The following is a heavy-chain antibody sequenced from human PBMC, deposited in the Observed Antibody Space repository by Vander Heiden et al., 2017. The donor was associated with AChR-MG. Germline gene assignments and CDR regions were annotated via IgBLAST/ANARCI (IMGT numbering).Heavy chain of an antibody. J-gene: IGHJ6*02. CDR1: GFTFSNYD. CDR3: TRASCSAASCSNRINGLDV. V-gene: IGHV3-13*01. D-gene: IGHD2-15*01. CDR2: FHTAGDT. Sequence: EVQLVESGGGLVQPGGSLRLSCATSGFTFSNYDMHWVRQAAGKGLEWVSAFHTAGDTHYADSVKGRFTISRENAKSSLYLQMNNLRAGDTAVYYCTRASCSAASCSNRINGLDVWGQGTTVTVSS.